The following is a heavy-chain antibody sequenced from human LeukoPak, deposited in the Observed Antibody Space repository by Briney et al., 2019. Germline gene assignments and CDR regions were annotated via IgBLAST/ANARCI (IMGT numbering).Heavy chain of an antibody. D-gene: IGHD3-22*01. CDR1: GFTFSSYS. Sequence: GGSLRLSCAASGFTFSSYSMNWVRQAPGKGLEWVSYISSSSSTIYYADSVKGRFTISRDNAKNSLYLQMNSLRAEDTAVYYCARRRPYSDNSGHAFDIWDQGTMVIVSS. CDR2: ISSSSSTI. CDR3: ARRRPYSDNSGHAFDI. V-gene: IGHV3-48*04. J-gene: IGHJ3*02.